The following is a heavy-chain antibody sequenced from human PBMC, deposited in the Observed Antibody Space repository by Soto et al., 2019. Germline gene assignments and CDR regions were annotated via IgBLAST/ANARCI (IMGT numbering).Heavy chain of an antibody. CDR2: ISHSGGA. CDR1: GGSVSSGGYY. Sequence: SETLSLTCSVSGGSVSSGGYYWSWIRQQPGKGLEWIGYISHSGGANYNPSLKSRVTISVDTSKNQFSLKLSSVTAADTAVYYCASGYSYGMTGWGQGTLVTVSS. J-gene: IGHJ4*02. CDR3: ASGYSYGMTG. D-gene: IGHD5-18*01. V-gene: IGHV4-61*08.